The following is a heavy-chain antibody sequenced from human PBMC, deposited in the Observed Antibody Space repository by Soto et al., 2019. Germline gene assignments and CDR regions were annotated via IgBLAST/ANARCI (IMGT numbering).Heavy chain of an antibody. CDR1: GGSMSSHY. CDR3: ARGRDCSGGSCYLGAFDY. CDR2: IYYSGST. Sequence: QVQLQESGPGLVKPSETLSLTCTVSGGSMSSHYWSWIRQPPGKGLEWIAYIYYSGSTYYNPSLKSRVTISVDTSKNQFSLKLSSVTAADTAVYYCARGRDCSGGSCYLGAFDYWGQGTLVTVSS. J-gene: IGHJ4*02. D-gene: IGHD2-15*01. V-gene: IGHV4-59*08.